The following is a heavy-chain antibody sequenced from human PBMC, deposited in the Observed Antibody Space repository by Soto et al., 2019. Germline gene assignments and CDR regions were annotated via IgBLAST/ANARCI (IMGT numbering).Heavy chain of an antibody. CDR1: GGSISSSHCH. J-gene: IGHJ4*02. CDR3: ARESNLHVFDY. V-gene: IGHV4-39*01. CDR2: IKYSGTT. Sequence: SETLSLTCTVSGGSISSSHCHWGWIRQPPGKGLEWIASIKYSGTTFYNPSLKSRVTLSVDTSKNQFALKLSSMTAADTAVYYCARESNLHVFDYWGQGTLVTVS.